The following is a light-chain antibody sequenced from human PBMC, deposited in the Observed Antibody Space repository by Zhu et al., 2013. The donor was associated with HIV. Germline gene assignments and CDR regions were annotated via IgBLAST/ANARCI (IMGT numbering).Light chain of an antibody. J-gene: IGLJ2*01. Sequence: QSALTQPASVSGSPGQSITMSCTGTNSDVGGYNYVSWYQQHPGKAPKLMISEVSNRPSGVSNRFSGSKSGNTASLTISGLQAEDEADYYCSSYTSSSTLVFGGGTKLTVL. CDR3: SSYTSSSTLV. CDR2: EVS. CDR1: NSDVGGYNY. V-gene: IGLV2-14*01.